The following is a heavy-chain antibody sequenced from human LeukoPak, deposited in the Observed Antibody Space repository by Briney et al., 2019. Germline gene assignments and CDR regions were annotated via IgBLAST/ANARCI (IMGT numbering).Heavy chain of an antibody. CDR3: ARYVGFGVVNVDAFDI. CDR2: INPNSGGT. D-gene: IGHD3-3*01. J-gene: IGHJ3*02. Sequence: ASVKVSCKASGYTFTGYYMHWVRQAPGQGLEWMGWINPNSGGTNYAQKFQGRVTMTRDTSISTAYMELSRLRSDDTAVYYCARYVGFGVVNVDAFDIWGQGKMVTVSS. V-gene: IGHV1-2*02. CDR1: GYTFTGYY.